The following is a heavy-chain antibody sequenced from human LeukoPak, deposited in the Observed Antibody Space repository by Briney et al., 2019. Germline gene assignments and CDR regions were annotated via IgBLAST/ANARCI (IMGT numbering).Heavy chain of an antibody. J-gene: IGHJ3*02. V-gene: IGHV3-30*03. CDR2: ISYDGSSK. Sequence: PGRSLRLSCAASGFTFSRYGMHWVRQAPGKGLEWVAVISYDGSSKYYGDSVKGRFTITRDNSQNTQYLQMNSLRDEDTAVYYCARDGRPFDIWGQGTMVTASS. CDR1: GFTFSRYG. CDR3: ARDGRPFDI.